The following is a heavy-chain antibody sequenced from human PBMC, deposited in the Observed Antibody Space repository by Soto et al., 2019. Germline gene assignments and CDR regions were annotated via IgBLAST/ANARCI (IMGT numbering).Heavy chain of an antibody. J-gene: IGHJ4*02. CDR1: GGSFSGYY. CDR2: INHSGST. V-gene: IGHV4-34*01. Sequence: SETLSLTCAVYGGSFSGYYWSWIRQPPGKGLEWIGEINHSGSTNYNPSLKSRVTISVDTSKNQFSLKLSSVTAADTAVYYCAREARGQEMATIPYYFDYWGQGTLVTVSS. CDR3: AREARGQEMATIPYYFDY. D-gene: IGHD5-12*01.